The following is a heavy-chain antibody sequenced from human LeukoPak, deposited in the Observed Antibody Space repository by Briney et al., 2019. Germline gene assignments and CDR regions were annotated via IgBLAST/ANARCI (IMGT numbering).Heavy chain of an antibody. J-gene: IGHJ4*02. V-gene: IGHV5-10-1*01. Sequence: GESLKISCKGSGYSFTSYWISWVRQMPGKGLEWMGRIDPSDSYTNYSPSFQGHVTISADKSISTAYLQWSSLKASDTAMYYFGLYSSGWYIDYWGQGTLVTVSS. CDR2: IDPSDSYT. D-gene: IGHD6-19*01. CDR3: GLYSSGWYIDY. CDR1: GYSFTSYW.